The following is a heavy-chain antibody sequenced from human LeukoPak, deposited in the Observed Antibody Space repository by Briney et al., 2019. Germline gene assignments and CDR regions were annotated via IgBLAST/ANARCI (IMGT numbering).Heavy chain of an antibody. CDR1: GFTFSDLY. D-gene: IGHD5-24*01. Sequence: GGSLRLSCAASGFTFSDLYMNWVRQAPGSGLEWVGRIRNRAHGLTAEYAASVKGRFTISRDDSKNSLYLQMNSLKTEDTAVYYCVRDTDGSPDEYWGQGTLVTVSS. CDR2: IRNRAHGLTA. J-gene: IGHJ4*02. CDR3: VRDTDGSPDEY. V-gene: IGHV3-72*01.